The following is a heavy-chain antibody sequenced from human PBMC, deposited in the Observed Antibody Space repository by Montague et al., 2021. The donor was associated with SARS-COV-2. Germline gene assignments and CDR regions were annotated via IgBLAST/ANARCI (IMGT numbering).Heavy chain of an antibody. Sequence: PPLVKPTQTLTLTCTFSGFSLSTSGMRASWIRQPPGKALEWLARIDWDDDKFYSTSLKTRLTISKDTSKNQVALTMTNMDPVDTATYYCARSYYDILTAYYTPFDYWGQGTLVTVSS. J-gene: IGHJ4*02. V-gene: IGHV2-70*04. CDR1: GFSLSTSGMR. D-gene: IGHD3-9*01. CDR2: IDWDDDK. CDR3: ARSYYDILTAYYTPFDY.